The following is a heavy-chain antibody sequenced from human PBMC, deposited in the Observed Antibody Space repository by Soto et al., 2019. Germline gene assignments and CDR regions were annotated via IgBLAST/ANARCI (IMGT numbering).Heavy chain of an antibody. V-gene: IGHV4-34*01. J-gene: IGHJ5*02. CDR3: ARGRGVLRYFYWHRANWFDH. D-gene: IGHD3-9*01. CDR2: INHSGST. Sequence: NPSETLSLTCAVYGGSFSGYYWSWIRQPPGKGLEWIGEINHSGSTNYNPSLKSRVTISVDTSKNQFSLKLSSVTAADTAVYYCARGRGVLRYFYWHRANWFDHWGQGPLVTVSS. CDR1: GGSFSGYY.